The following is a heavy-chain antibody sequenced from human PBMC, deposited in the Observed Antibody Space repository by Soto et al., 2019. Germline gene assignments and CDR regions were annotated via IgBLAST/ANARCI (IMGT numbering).Heavy chain of an antibody. CDR2: IYYSGST. D-gene: IGHD3-10*01. CDR3: ARDEGLWFGELGLDP. J-gene: IGHJ5*02. CDR1: GGSISSGGYY. V-gene: IGHV4-31*03. Sequence: SETLSLTCTVSGGSISSGGYYWSWIRQHPGKGLEWIGYIYYSGSTYYNPSLKSRVTISVDTSKNQFSLKLSSVTAADTAVYYCARDEGLWFGELGLDPWGQGNLVTVSS.